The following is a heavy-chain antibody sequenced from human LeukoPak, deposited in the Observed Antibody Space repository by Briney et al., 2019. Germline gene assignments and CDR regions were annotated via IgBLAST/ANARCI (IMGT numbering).Heavy chain of an antibody. CDR3: AKALDYWYFDY. CDR2: ISGRP. J-gene: IGHJ4*02. V-gene: IGHV3-23*01. Sequence: GGSLRLSCVAFGFTFSSYAMSWVRQAPGKGLEWVSAISGRPSYADSVKGRFTISRDNSKNTLYLQVNSLRAEDTAVYYCAKALDYWYFDYWGQGTLVTVSS. D-gene: IGHD2/OR15-2a*01. CDR1: GFTFSSYA.